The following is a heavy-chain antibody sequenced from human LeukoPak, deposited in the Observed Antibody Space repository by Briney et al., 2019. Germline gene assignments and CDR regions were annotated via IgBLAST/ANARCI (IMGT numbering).Heavy chain of an antibody. V-gene: IGHV1-2*02. Sequence: ASVKVSCKASGGTFSSYAISWVRQAPGQGLEWMGWINPNSGGTNYAQKFQGRVTMTRDTSISTAYMELSRLRSDDTAVYYCARAPLAYCGGDCSDYFDYWGQGTLVTVSS. CDR3: ARAPLAYCGGDCSDYFDY. J-gene: IGHJ4*02. D-gene: IGHD2-21*02. CDR2: INPNSGGT. CDR1: GGTFSSYA.